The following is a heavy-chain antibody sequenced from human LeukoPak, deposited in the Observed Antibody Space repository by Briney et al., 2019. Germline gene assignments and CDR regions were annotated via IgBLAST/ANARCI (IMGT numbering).Heavy chain of an antibody. Sequence: PGGSLRLSCAASGFMFSSSWMSWVRQTPGKALEWVANIKQDGSENYYVDSVKGRFTISRDNAKNSLYLQMNSLRAEDTAVYYCARAIAAAGKGPNDYWGQGTLVTVSS. J-gene: IGHJ4*02. CDR3: ARAIAAAGKGPNDY. CDR2: IKQDGSEN. CDR1: GFMFSSSW. D-gene: IGHD6-13*01. V-gene: IGHV3-7*01.